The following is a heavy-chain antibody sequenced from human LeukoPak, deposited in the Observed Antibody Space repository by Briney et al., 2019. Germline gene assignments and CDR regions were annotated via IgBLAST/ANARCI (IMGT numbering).Heavy chain of an antibody. J-gene: IGHJ4*02. CDR3: ARRNKVHRAMASDY. CDR1: GYSFTSYW. D-gene: IGHD5-18*01. CDR2: IYPGDSDT. V-gene: IGHV5-51*01. Sequence: GESLKISCKGSGYSFTSYWIGWGRQMPGKGLEWMGIIYPGDSDTRYSPSFQGQVSTSADKSNSTAYLQWSSLKASDSAMYYCARRNKVHRAMASDYWGQGTLVTVSS.